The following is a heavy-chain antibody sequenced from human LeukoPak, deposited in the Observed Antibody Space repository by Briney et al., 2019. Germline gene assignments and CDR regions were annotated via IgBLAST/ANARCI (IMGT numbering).Heavy chain of an antibody. CDR3: ARDNPSSSCFDY. V-gene: IGHV4-31*03. CDR1: GGSISSGGYY. Sequence: SETLSLTCTVSGGSISSGGYYWSWIRQHPGKGLEWIGYIYYSGSTYYNPSLKSRVTISVDTSKNQFSLELSSVTAADTAVYYCARDNPSSSCFDYWGQGTLVTVSS. J-gene: IGHJ4*02. CDR2: IYYSGST. D-gene: IGHD6-13*01.